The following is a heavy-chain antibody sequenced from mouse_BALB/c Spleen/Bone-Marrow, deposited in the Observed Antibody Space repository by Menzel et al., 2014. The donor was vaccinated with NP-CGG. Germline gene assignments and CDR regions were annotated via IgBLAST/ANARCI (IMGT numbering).Heavy chain of an antibody. Sequence: VKLVESGAELVRPGSSVKISCKASGYAFSTYWMNWVKQRPGQGLEWIGQIYPGDGDTNYNGKFKGKATLTADRSSSTASMQLSSLTSEDSAVYFCARVGFSFDYWGQGTTLTVPS. V-gene: IGHV1-80*01. CDR2: IYPGDGDT. CDR1: GYAFSTYW. CDR3: ARVGFSFDY. D-gene: IGHD3-1*01. J-gene: IGHJ2*01.